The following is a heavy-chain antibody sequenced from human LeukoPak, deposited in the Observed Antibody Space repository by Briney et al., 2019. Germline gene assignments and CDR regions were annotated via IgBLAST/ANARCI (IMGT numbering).Heavy chain of an antibody. D-gene: IGHD6-19*01. V-gene: IGHV3-9*01. Sequence: PGGSLRLSCAASGFTFDDYAMHWVRHAPGKGLKWVSGICWNSGSIGYADSVKGRFTISRDNAKNSLYLQMNSLRAEDTALYYCAKDQSSGWYKGVDYWGQGTLVTVSS. CDR3: AKDQSSGWYKGVDY. CDR1: GFTFDDYA. J-gene: IGHJ4*02. CDR2: ICWNSGSI.